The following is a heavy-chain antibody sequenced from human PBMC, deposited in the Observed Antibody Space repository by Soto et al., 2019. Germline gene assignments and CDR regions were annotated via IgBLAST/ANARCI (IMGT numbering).Heavy chain of an antibody. Sequence: ASVKVSCKASGYTFTSYAMHWVRQAPGQRLEWMGWINAGNGNTKYSQKFQGRVTITRDTSASTAYMELSSLRSEDTAMYYCESSYYHSSGYHVLGYWGQGTLVTVSS. CDR2: INAGNGNT. V-gene: IGHV1-3*01. J-gene: IGHJ4*02. CDR3: ESSYYHSSGYHVLGY. CDR1: GYTFTSYA. D-gene: IGHD3-22*01.